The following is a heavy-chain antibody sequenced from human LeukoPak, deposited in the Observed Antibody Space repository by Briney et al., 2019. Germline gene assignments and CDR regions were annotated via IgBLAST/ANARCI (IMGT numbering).Heavy chain of an antibody. CDR1: GLNFGDLA. CDR3: AKVGENVLRVYPHSYYFDS. CDR2: ISASGANT. V-gene: IGHV3-23*01. Sequence: GGSLRLSCALSGLNFGDLAMRWVRQPPGKGLEWVTGISASGANTYYADSVKGQFTSSRDNSKNTLYLHMFNLRVEDAAVYYCAKVGENVLRVYPHSYYFDSWGQGTLVAVSS. D-gene: IGHD2-21*01. J-gene: IGHJ4*02.